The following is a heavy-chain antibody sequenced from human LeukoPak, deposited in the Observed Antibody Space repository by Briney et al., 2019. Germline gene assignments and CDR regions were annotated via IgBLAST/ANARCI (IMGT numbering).Heavy chain of an antibody. V-gene: IGHV3-7*01. J-gene: IGHJ6*02. CDR1: GFTFSSYW. D-gene: IGHD4-17*01. CDR2: IKQDGSEK. Sequence: GGSLRLSCAASGFTFSSYWMSWVRQAPVKGLEWVANIKQDGSEKYYVDSVKGRFTISRDNAKNSLYLQMNSLRAEDTAVYYCARDGAGDYHNPYYYYYGMDVWGQGTTVTVSS. CDR3: ARDGAGDYHNPYYYYYGMDV.